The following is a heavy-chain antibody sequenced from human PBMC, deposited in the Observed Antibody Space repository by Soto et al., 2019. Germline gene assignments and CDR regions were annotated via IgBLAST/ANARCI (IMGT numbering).Heavy chain of an antibody. Sequence: PGGSLRLSCAASGFTFSTYAMSWVRQAPGKGLEWVSAISPNGDATYYAESVKGRFTISRDNSRNTLYLQMNGLRADDTALYFCAKSRVFIGAIVTLLDSWGQGTQVTVSS. CDR1: GFTFSTYA. V-gene: IGHV3-23*01. CDR2: ISPNGDAT. J-gene: IGHJ4*02. D-gene: IGHD3-16*02. CDR3: AKSRVFIGAIVTLLDS.